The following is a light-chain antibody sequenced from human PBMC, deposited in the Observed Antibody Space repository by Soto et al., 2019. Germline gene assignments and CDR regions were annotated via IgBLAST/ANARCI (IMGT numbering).Light chain of an antibody. J-gene: IGKJ2*01. CDR2: QAS. Sequence: DIQMPQSPSTLSASVGERVTITCRASQSVSTWLAWYQQKPGKAPNLLIYQASTLRSGVPSRFSGSGSGTEFILTISSLQPDDFATYYCQQYDEDSPYTFGQGTRLE. V-gene: IGKV1-5*03. CDR3: QQYDEDSPYT. CDR1: QSVSTW.